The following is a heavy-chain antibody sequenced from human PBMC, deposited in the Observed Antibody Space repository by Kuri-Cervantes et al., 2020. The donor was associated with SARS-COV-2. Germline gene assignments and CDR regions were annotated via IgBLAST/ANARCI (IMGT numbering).Heavy chain of an antibody. CDR2: IYPGDSDT. V-gene: IGHV5-51*01. CDR3: ARQAPLWFGDPEPDY. D-gene: IGHD3-10*01. Sequence: YWIGWVRQMPGKGLEWMGIIYPGDSDTRYSPSFQGQVTISADKSISTAYLQWSSLKASDTAMYYCARQAPLWFGDPEPDYWGQGTLVTVSS. CDR1: YW. J-gene: IGHJ4*02.